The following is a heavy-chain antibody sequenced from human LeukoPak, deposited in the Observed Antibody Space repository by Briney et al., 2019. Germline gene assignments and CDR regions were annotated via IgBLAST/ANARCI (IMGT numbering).Heavy chain of an antibody. CDR3: ARSRLDGYDSGGYLYYFDY. Sequence: ASVKVSCKASGYTFTGYYMHWVRQAPGQGLEWIGRINPNTDITSYAQKFQGRVTVTRDTSINTAYMELSSLRSDDTAVYYCARSRLDGYDSGGYLYYFDYWGQGTLVTVSS. CDR2: INPNTDIT. CDR1: GYTFTGYY. D-gene: IGHD3-22*01. V-gene: IGHV1-2*06. J-gene: IGHJ4*02.